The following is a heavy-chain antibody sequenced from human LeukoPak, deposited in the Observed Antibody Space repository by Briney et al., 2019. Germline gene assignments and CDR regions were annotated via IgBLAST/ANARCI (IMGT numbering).Heavy chain of an antibody. CDR3: ARDRGSRWFGPIDY. J-gene: IGHJ4*02. D-gene: IGHD6-13*01. CDR1: GFTFSSYA. V-gene: IGHV3-23*01. CDR2: ISGSGGST. Sequence: GGSLRLSCAASGFTFSSYAMSWVRQAPGKGLEWVSVISGSGGSTYYADSVKGRFTISRDNSKNTLYLQMNSLRAEDTAVYYCARDRGSRWFGPIDYWGQGTLVTVSS.